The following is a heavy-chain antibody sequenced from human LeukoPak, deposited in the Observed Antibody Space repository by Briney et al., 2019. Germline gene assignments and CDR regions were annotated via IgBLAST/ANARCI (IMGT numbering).Heavy chain of an antibody. CDR2: FDPEDGET. CDR1: GYTLTELS. J-gene: IGHJ4*02. V-gene: IGHV1-24*01. Sequence: ASVKDSCKVSGYTLTELSIHWVRQAPGKGLEWMGGFDPEDGETIYAQKFQGRVTMTEDTSTDTAYMELSSLRSEDTAVFYCATASLDYWGQGTLVTVSS. CDR3: ATASLDY.